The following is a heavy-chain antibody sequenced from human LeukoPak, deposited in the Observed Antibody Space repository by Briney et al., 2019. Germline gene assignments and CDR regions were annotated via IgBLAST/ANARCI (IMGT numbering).Heavy chain of an antibody. CDR2: IHPGVGST. V-gene: IGHV1-46*01. CDR1: GYTFSTYY. Sequence: ASVKVSCKASGYTFSTYYIHWVRQAPGEGLEWVGLIHPGVGSTNYAQKFRGRVTMTTDTATTTVHMELTSLKSEDTAVYYCARDRPHSWFDLWGQGTLVTVSP. J-gene: IGHJ5*02. CDR3: ARDRPHSWFDL.